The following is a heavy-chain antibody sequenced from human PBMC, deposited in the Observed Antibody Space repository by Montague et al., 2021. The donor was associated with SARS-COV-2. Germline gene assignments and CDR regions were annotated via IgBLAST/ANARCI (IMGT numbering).Heavy chain of an antibody. D-gene: IGHD3-10*01. V-gene: IGHV4-34*01. J-gene: IGHJ6*03. CDR3: ARLGDGVVPSPILGVGPYYSCHYLDV. Sequence: SETLSLTCAVHGGSFSTYSWNWIRQPPGKGLEWIGEIHHGGSTNYNPSLKSRVTISADTSKNQFSLKLTSVAAADTAVYYCARLGDGVVPSPILGVGPYYSCHYLDVWGKGTTVPVSS. CDR1: GGSFSTYS. CDR2: IHHGGST.